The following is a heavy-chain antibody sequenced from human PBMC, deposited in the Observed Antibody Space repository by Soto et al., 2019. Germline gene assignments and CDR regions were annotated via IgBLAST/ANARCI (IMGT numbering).Heavy chain of an antibody. D-gene: IGHD3-9*01. Sequence: EVQLVESGGDLVQRGGSLRLSCAASGFPFSSGWMHWVRHTPGKGLDWVARINGDGVTTYYADSVTGRFTVSRDNAKNTLSLQISGLRAEDTAVYYCAREYYGLLTGYYTDYCGQGTLVSVSS. CDR1: GFPFSSGW. V-gene: IGHV3-74*01. J-gene: IGHJ4*02. CDR3: AREYYGLLTGYYTDY. CDR2: INGDGVTT.